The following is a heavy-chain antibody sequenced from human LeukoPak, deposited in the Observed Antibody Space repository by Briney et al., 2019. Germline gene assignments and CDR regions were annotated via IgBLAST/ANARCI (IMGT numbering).Heavy chain of an antibody. CDR1: GGSISSGGYY. CDR2: VYYSGST. Sequence: SQTLSLTCTVSGGSISSGGYYWSWIRQHPGKGLEWIGYVYYSGSTYYNPSLKSRLTISVDTSKNQFSLKLSSVTAADTAVYYCAGAGANGIEAAGSLRYWGQGTLVTVSS. CDR3: AGAGANGIEAAGSLRY. V-gene: IGHV4-31*03. D-gene: IGHD6-13*01. J-gene: IGHJ4*02.